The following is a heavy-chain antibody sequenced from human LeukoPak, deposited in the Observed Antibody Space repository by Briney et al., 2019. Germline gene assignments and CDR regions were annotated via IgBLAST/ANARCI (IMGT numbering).Heavy chain of an antibody. V-gene: IGHV3-7*01. CDR2: IKQDGSEK. CDR3: ARDLGADRFDY. Sequence: GGSLRLSCAASGFTFSNYWMSWVRQAPGKGLEWVANIKQDGSEKYYVDSVKGRFTISRDNAKSSLYVQMNSLRAEDTAVYYCARDLGADRFDYWGQGTLVTVSS. J-gene: IGHJ4*02. CDR1: GFTFSNYW.